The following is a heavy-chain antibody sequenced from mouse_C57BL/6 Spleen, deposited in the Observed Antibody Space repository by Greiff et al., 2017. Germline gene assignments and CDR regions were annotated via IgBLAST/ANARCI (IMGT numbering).Heavy chain of an antibody. D-gene: IGHD2-4*01. Sequence: VQLQQSGPVLVKPGASVKMSCKASGYTFTDYYMNWVKQSHGKSLEWIGVINPYNGGTSYNQKFKGKATLTVDKSSSTAYMELNSLTSEDSAVYYCARRYYDYDYYAMDYWGQGTSVTVSS. CDR1: GYTFTDYY. CDR3: ARRYYDYDYYAMDY. CDR2: INPYNGGT. V-gene: IGHV1-19*01. J-gene: IGHJ4*01.